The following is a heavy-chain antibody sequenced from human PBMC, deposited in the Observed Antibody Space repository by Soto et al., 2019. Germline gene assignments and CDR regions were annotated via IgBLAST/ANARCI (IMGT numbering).Heavy chain of an antibody. CDR2: IDPSDSYI. CDR3: ARQVRYYDSSGYDYDAFDV. CDR1: GYTFSTSW. V-gene: IGHV5-10-1*01. Sequence: ESLKISCKGSGYTFSTSWISWVRQMPGKGLEWMGRIDPSDSYINYSPSFQGHVSISADKSISTAYLQWSSLKASDTAIYYCARQVRYYDSSGYDYDAFDVWGQGTKVTVSS. D-gene: IGHD3-22*01. J-gene: IGHJ3*01.